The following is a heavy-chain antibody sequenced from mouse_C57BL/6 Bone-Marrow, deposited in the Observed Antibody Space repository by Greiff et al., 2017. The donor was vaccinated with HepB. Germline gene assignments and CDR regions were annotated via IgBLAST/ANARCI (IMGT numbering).Heavy chain of an antibody. Sequence: EVQLQQSGPELVKPGASVKISCKASGYTFTDYYMNWVKQSHGKSLEWIGDINPNNGGTSYNQKFKGKATLTVDKSSSTAYMELRSLTSEDSAVYDCARFMNFYCDGYKSWYFDVWGKGTTVTVAS. CDR2: INPNNGGT. D-gene: IGHD2-3*01. J-gene: IGHJ1*03. CDR3: ARFMNFYCDGYKSWYFDV. V-gene: IGHV1-26*01. CDR1: GYTFTDYY.